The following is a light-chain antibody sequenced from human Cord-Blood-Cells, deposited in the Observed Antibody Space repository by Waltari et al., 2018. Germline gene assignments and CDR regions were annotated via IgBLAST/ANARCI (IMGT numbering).Light chain of an antibody. CDR2: GNS. V-gene: IGLV1-40*01. J-gene: IGLJ3*02. Sequence: QSVLTQPPSVSGAPGQRVTIYCTGSSSNIGAGYDVHWYQQLPGTAPKLLIYGNSNRPAGVPDRFAGSKSGTSASLAITGLQAGDESDYYCQSYDSSLSGSVFGGGTKLTVL. CDR3: QSYDSSLSGSV. CDR1: SSNIGAGYD.